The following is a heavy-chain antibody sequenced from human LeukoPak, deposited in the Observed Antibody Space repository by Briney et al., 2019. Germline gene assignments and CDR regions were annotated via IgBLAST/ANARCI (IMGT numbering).Heavy chain of an antibody. CDR2: IYSGGST. Sequence: SETLSLTCTVSAGSVSGYYWSWIRQPPGKGLEWIGYIYSGGSTNSNPSLKSRVTISIDTSRNQFSLNLSSVTAADTAIYCARMFGGYCGDGNCYKAFGIWGQGTMVTVSS. CDR3: ARMFGGYCGDGNCYKAFGI. J-gene: IGHJ3*02. D-gene: IGHD2-15*01. V-gene: IGHV4-59*02. CDR1: AGSVSGYY.